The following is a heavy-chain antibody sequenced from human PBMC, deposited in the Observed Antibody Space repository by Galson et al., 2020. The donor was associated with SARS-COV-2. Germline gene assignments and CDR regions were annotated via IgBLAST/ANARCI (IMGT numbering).Heavy chain of an antibody. CDR3: ASDPLAASDAFDI. J-gene: IGHJ3*02. Sequence: GGSLRLSCAASAFTFSSYSMHWVRQAPGKGLGWVAVISYDGSNKYYTDSVKGRFTIPRDKSQNTRYLQMNSLRAEDTAVYYCASDPLAASDAFDIWCQGTMVTFS. CDR2: ISYDGSNK. D-gene: IGHD6-25*01. CDR1: AFTFSSYS. V-gene: IGHV3-30*04.